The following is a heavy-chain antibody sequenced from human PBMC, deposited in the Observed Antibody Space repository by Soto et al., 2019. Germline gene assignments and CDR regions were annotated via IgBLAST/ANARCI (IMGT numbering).Heavy chain of an antibody. CDR1: GYTFTNYV. D-gene: IGHD2-8*02. Sequence: GASVKVSGKTFGYTFTNYVIHWVRQAPGQGLEWMGWINAGTGNTKYSQKLQDRLTISRDTSAATAYLDLSRLASEDTAVYYCARGRASWYWDFWGHGTLVTVSS. CDR2: INAGTGNT. CDR3: ARGRASWYWDF. J-gene: IGHJ4*01. V-gene: IGHV1-3*01.